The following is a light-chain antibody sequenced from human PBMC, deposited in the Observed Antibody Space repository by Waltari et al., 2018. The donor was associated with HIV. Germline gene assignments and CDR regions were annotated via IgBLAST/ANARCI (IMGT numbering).Light chain of an antibody. Sequence: DIDMTESPESLTVALGERATINCQSNGSLFHPTDTKHYLAWYQQKPGQAPKLFIYWASTRERGVPERFIGSGSGADFNLTITNVQADDVATYFCHQYYSVFPVTFGGGTKVEIE. J-gene: IGKJ4*01. CDR2: WAS. V-gene: IGKV4-1*01. CDR3: HQYYSVFPVT. CDR1: GSLFHPTDTKHY.